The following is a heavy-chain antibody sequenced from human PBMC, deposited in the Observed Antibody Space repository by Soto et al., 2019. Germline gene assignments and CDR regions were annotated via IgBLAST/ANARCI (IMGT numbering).Heavy chain of an antibody. J-gene: IGHJ6*02. CDR1: GFTFSSYA. V-gene: IGHV3-23*01. Sequence: GGSLRLSCAASGFTFSSYAMSWVRQAPGKGLGWVSAISGSGGSTYYADSVKGRFTISRDNSKNTLYLQMNSLRAEDTAVYYCAKDRRPGIAAAGTMSGMDVWGQGTTVTVSS. CDR2: ISGSGGST. CDR3: AKDRRPGIAAAGTMSGMDV. D-gene: IGHD6-13*01.